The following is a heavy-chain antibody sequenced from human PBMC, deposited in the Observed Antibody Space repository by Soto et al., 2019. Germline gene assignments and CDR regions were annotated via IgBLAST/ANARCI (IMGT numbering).Heavy chain of an antibody. CDR3: ARAAAAIDV. D-gene: IGHD6-13*01. Sequence: QVQLQESGPGLVKPSQTLSLTCTVSGGSISSGDYYWSWIRQPPGKGLEWIGYIYYSGSTYYNPSLTSRVTLSVDTATNQFSLKLSSVTDADTALNYRARAAAAIDVWGQGTTVTVSS. CDR2: IYYSGST. CDR1: GGSISSGDYY. J-gene: IGHJ6*02. V-gene: IGHV4-30-4*01.